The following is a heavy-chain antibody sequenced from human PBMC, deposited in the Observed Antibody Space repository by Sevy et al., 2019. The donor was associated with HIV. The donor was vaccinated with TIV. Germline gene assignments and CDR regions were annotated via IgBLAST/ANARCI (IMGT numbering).Heavy chain of an antibody. J-gene: IGHJ4*02. Sequence: GESLKISCKGSGYNFTSYWIGWVRQMPGKGLEWMGIIYPGDSGTRYSPSFQGQVTISADKSISTAYLKWSSLKASDTAMFYCARRCSSTTCYFDYWGQGTLVTVSS. D-gene: IGHD2-2*01. V-gene: IGHV5-51*01. CDR2: IYPGDSGT. CDR3: ARRCSSTTCYFDY. CDR1: GYNFTSYW.